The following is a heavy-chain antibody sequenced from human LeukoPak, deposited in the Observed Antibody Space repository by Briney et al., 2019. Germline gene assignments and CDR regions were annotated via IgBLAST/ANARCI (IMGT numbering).Heavy chain of an antibody. J-gene: IGHJ4*02. CDR2: ISGNGVGT. V-gene: IGHV3-23*01. CDR1: GFTFPRTA. Sequence: GGPLTLLCTAFGFTFPRTAVHWFRQAPGKGLEWVASISGNGVGTYYADSVKGRFNISRDNSKNTLYLQMNSLRTKDTAVYHCAKDANYFDRGSYLIPLDFWGKGTLVTVSS. D-gene: IGHD3-16*01. CDR3: AKDANYFDRGSYLIPLDF.